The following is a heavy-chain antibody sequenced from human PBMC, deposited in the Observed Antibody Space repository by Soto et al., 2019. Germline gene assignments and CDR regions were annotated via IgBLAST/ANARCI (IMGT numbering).Heavy chain of an antibody. D-gene: IGHD2-2*01. J-gene: IGHJ5*02. V-gene: IGHV3-23*01. CDR1: GFIFSSYA. CDR3: AKEKISNGCCNWFDH. CDR2: ISGSGGST. Sequence: PGGSLRLSCAASGFIFSSYAMSWVRQAPGKGLEWVSAISGSGGSTYYADSVKGRFTISRDNSKNTLYLQMNSLRAEDTAVYYCAKEKISNGCCNWFDHWGQGTLVTVSS.